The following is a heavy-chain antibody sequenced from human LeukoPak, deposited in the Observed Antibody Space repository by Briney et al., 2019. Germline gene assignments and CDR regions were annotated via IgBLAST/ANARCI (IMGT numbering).Heavy chain of an antibody. CDR3: ARVGYCSSTSCYNWFDP. V-gene: IGHV1-69*05. D-gene: IGHD2-2*01. CDR2: IIPIFGTA. J-gene: IGHJ5*02. Sequence: SVKVCCKASGGTFSSYAISWVRQAPGQGLEWMGGIIPIFGTANYAQKFQGRVTITTDESTSTAYMELSSLRSEDTAVYYCARVGYCSSTSCYNWFDPWGQGTLVTVSS. CDR1: GGTFSSYA.